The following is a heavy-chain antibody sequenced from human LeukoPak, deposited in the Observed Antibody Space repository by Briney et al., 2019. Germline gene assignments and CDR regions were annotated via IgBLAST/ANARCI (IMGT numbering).Heavy chain of an antibody. V-gene: IGHV1-18*01. CDR3: ARSVAKWTRYFPDY. D-gene: IGHD3/OR15-3a*01. J-gene: IGHJ4*02. CDR1: GYTFTSYG. CDR2: ISAYNGNT. Sequence: ASVTVSCKASGYTFTSYGISWVRQAPGQGLEWMGLISAYNGNTNYAQKLQGRVTMTTDTSTSTAYMELRSLRSDDTAVYYCARSVAKWTRYFPDYWGQGTLVTVSS.